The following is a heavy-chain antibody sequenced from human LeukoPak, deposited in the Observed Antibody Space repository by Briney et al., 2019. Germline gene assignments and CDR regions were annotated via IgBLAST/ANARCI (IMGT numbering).Heavy chain of an antibody. CDR2: IWYDGSTK. CDR1: GFTFSSYG. Sequence: PGGSLRLSCAASGFTFSSYGMHWVRQAPGKGLEWVAVIWYDGSTKYYADSVEGRFTISRDNSKNTLYLQMNSLRDEDTAVYYCAKKDGMQELGAFDYWGQGTLVTVSS. V-gene: IGHV3-33*06. J-gene: IGHJ4*02. D-gene: IGHD6-13*01. CDR3: AKKDGMQELGAFDY.